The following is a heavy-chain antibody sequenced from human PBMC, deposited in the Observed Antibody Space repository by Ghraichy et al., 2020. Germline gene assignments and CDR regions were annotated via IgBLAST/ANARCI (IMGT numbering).Heavy chain of an antibody. V-gene: IGHV1-2*02. Sequence: ASVKVSCKPSGYTFTDYYMHWVRQAPGQGLEWMGRINPNSGGTNYAQNFQGRVTMTRDTSTSTAYMELSGLTSDDTAVYYCARPDCSADACYSLQHWGQCTLVTVSS. CDR3: ARPDCSADACYSLQH. J-gene: IGHJ1*01. CDR2: INPNSGGT. CDR1: GYTFTDYY. D-gene: IGHD2-15*01.